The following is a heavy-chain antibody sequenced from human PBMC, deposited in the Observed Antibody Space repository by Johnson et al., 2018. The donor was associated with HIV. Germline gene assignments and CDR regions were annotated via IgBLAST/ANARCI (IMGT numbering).Heavy chain of an antibody. Sequence: VQLVESGGGLVQPGRSLRLSCAASGFTFDDYAMHWVRQAPGKGLEWVSVIYSGGSTYYADSVKGRFTISRDISKNSLYLQMNSLRVEDTAVYYCARMAAHVSDFWGQGTMVTVSS. CDR2: IYSGGST. J-gene: IGHJ3*01. V-gene: IGHV3-43*02. CDR3: ARMAAHVSDF. CDR1: GFTFDDYA. D-gene: IGHD5-24*01.